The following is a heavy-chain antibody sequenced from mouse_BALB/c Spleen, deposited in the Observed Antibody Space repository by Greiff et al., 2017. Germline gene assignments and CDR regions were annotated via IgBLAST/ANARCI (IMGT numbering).Heavy chain of an antibody. Sequence: VKLQESGAELARPGASVKLSCKASGYTFTSYWMQWVKQRPGQGLEWIGAIYPGDGDTRYTQKFKGKATLTADKSSSTAYMQLSSLASEDSAVYYCARNYGYAMDYWGQGTSVTVSS. V-gene: IGHV1-87*01. CDR2: IYPGDGDT. J-gene: IGHJ4*01. D-gene: IGHD1-1*01. CDR3: ARNYGYAMDY. CDR1: GYTFTSYW.